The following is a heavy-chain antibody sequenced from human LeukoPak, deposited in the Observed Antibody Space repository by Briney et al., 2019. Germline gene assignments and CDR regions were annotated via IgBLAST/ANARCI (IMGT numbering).Heavy chain of an antibody. J-gene: IGHJ5*02. V-gene: IGHV4-39*01. CDR3: ARHGALCTGGSCTRFDP. CDR2: IYYSGST. D-gene: IGHD2-15*01. Sequence: SETLSLTCTVSGGSISSSNYYWGWIRQPPGKGLEWIGTIYYSGSTYYNSSLNSRVTISVDTSKNHFSLKVSSVTATDTAMYYCARHGALCTGGSCTRFDPWGQGTLVTVSS. CDR1: GGSISSSNYY.